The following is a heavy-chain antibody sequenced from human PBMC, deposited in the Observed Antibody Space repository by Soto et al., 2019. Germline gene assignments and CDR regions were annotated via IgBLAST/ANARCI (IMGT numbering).Heavy chain of an antibody. CDR2: IYYSGST. D-gene: IGHD3-10*01. CDR1: GGSISSYY. Sequence: QVQRQESGPGLVKPSENLSLTCTVSGGSISSYYWSWIRQPPGKGLEWIGYIYYSGSTNYNPSLKSRVTISVDTSKNQFSLKPNSMTAADTAVYYCARHNYGSGSTYFDYWGQGTLVTVSS. J-gene: IGHJ4*02. V-gene: IGHV4-59*08. CDR3: ARHNYGSGSTYFDY.